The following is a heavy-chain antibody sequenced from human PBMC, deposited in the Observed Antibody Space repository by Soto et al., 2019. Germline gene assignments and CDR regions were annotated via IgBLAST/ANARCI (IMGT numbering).Heavy chain of an antibody. V-gene: IGHV4-39*02. Sequence: SETLSLTCTVSGGSISSVGYYWGWIRQPPGKGLEWIGSIYYSGSTHYNPSLKSRVTISVDTSKNQFSLKLSSVTAADTAVYYCAREAQGAAAGRADFDYWGRGTLVTVSS. CDR3: AREAQGAAAGRADFDY. CDR1: GGSISSVGYY. CDR2: IYYSGST. J-gene: IGHJ4*02. D-gene: IGHD6-13*01.